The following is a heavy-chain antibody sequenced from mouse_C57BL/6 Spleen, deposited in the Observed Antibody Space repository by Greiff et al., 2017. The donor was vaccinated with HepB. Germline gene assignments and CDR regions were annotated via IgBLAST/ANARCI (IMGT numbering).Heavy chain of an antibody. D-gene: IGHD1-1*02. CDR2: IYPGSGNT. CDR1: GYTFTDYY. Sequence: VKLQESGAELVRPGASVKLSCKASGYTFTDYYINWVKQRPGQGLEWIARIYPGSGNTYYNEKFKGKATLTAEKSSSTAYMQLSSLTSEDSAVYFCARRGGYAMDYWGQGTSVTVSS. CDR3: ARRGGYAMDY. V-gene: IGHV1-76*01. J-gene: IGHJ4*01.